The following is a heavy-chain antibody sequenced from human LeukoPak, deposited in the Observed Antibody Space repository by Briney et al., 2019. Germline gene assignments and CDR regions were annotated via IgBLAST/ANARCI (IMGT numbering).Heavy chain of an antibody. CDR3: ASSYYYDSSGYYRY. CDR2: IIPIFGTA. D-gene: IGHD3-22*01. Sequence: GASVKVSCKASGGTFSSYAISWVRQAPGQGLEWMGGIIPIFGTANYAQKFQGRVTITADESTSTAYMELSSLRSEDTAVYYCASSYYYDSSGYYRYWGQGTPVTVSS. J-gene: IGHJ4*02. V-gene: IGHV1-69*13. CDR1: GGTFSSYA.